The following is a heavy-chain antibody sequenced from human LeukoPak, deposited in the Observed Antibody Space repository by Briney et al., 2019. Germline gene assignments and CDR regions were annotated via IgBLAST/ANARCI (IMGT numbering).Heavy chain of an antibody. Sequence: PGGSLRLSXAASGFTFSDHYMDWVGQAPGKGLEWVGRTRNKANAYSTEYAASVKGRFTISRDGSENSLYLQMNSLTTEDTAVYYCERSPGDGVDFDYWGQGTLVTVSS. V-gene: IGHV3-72*01. CDR2: TRNKANAYST. CDR3: ERSPGDGVDFDY. J-gene: IGHJ4*02. D-gene: IGHD3-10*01. CDR1: GFTFSDHY.